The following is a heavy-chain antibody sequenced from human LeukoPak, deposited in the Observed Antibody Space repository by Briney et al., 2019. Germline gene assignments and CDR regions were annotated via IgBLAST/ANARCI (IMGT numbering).Heavy chain of an antibody. CDR2: IYGGGGT. CDR3: ARDRAGTQSWVEFDL. V-gene: IGHV3-53*05. D-gene: IGHD3-10*01. Sequence: GGSLRLTCAASGFTVSGTYMDWVRQAPGKGLEWVSVIYGGGGTVYADSVKGRFTTSRDNSKNSLRTEDSAVYYCARDRAGTQSWVEFDLWGQGTLVTVSS. J-gene: IGHJ5*02. CDR1: GFTVSGTY.